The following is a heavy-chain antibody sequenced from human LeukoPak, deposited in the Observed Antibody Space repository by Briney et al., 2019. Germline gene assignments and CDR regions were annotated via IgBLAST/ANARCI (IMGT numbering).Heavy chain of an antibody. V-gene: IGHV3-74*01. D-gene: IGHD1-1*01. CDR2: ISSDRTST. Sequence: GGSLRLSCAASGFTFSSYWMHWVRQAPGKGLVWVSRISSDRTSTSYADSVKGRFTISRDNAKNTLYLQMNSLRAEDTAVYYCAGGYRYFHHWGHGTLVTVYS. CDR3: AGGYRYFHH. CDR1: GFTFSSYW. J-gene: IGHJ1*01.